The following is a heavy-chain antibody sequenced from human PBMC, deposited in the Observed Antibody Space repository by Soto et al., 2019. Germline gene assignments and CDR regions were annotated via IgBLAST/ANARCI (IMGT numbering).Heavy chain of an antibody. V-gene: IGHV4-4*02. CDR1: GGTIRSPDW. CDR2: IFQSGST. J-gene: IGHJ5*02. CDR3: ARGRGRYSSGWSWFDP. Sequence: SETQSLTCGVSGGTIRSPDWWTWVCQPPGKGLEWIGEIFQSGSTNYTPSLESRVTISVDKSKNQFSLTLTSVTAADTAVYFCARGRGRYSSGWSWFDPWGQGILVTVSS. D-gene: IGHD6-19*01.